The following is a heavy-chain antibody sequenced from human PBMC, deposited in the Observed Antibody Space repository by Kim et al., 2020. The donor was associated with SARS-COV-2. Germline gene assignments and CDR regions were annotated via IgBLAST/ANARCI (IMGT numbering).Heavy chain of an antibody. CDR1: GGTFSSYA. CDR2: IIPIFGTA. V-gene: IGHV1-69*13. Sequence: SVKVSCKASGGTFSSYAISWVRQAPGQGLEWMGGIIPIFGTANYAQKFQGRVTITADESTSTAYMELSSLRSEDTAVYYCARVSVAWELPLSYNWFDPWGQGTLVTVSS. J-gene: IGHJ5*02. D-gene: IGHD1-26*01. CDR3: ARVSVAWELPLSYNWFDP.